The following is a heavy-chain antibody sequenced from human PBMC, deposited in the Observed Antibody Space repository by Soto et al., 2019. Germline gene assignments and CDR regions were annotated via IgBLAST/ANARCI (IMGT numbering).Heavy chain of an antibody. Sequence: SVKVSCKASGGTFSSYAISWVRQAPGQGLEWMGGIIPIFGTANYAQKFQGRVTITADESTSTAYMELSSLRSEDTAVYYCACGSWYGGRGHLGYYYYYYGMDVWGQGTTVTVSS. D-gene: IGHD6-13*01. J-gene: IGHJ6*02. CDR3: ACGSWYGGRGHLGYYYYYYGMDV. CDR1: GGTFSSYA. V-gene: IGHV1-69*13. CDR2: IIPIFGTA.